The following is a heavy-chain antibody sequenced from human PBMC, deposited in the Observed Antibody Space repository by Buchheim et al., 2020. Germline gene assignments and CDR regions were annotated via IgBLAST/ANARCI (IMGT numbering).Heavy chain of an antibody. Sequence: EVHLVEAGGDLVQPGGSLRLSCAASGFTFRDYWMQWVRQAPGKGLVRVSYIDTDGRKTGYADSVKGRFPISRATAKNHLYLHMTSLRVEDTAVYYCVRDRGWTAFDHWGQGAL. D-gene: IGHD2-15*01. CDR3: VRDRGWTAFDH. J-gene: IGHJ5*02. CDR1: GFTFRDYW. CDR2: IDTDGRKT. V-gene: IGHV3-74*01.